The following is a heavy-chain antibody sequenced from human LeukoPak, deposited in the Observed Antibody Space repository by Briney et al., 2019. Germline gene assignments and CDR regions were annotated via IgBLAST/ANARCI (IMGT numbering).Heavy chain of an antibody. Sequence: GRSLRLSCAASGFTFSSYAMHWVRQAPGKGLEWVAVISYDGSNKYYADSVKGRFTISRDNSKNTLYLQMNSLRAEDTAVYYCAKEGSWTGFDPWGQGTLVTVSS. CDR3: AKEGSWTGFDP. J-gene: IGHJ5*02. CDR2: ISYDGSNK. V-gene: IGHV3-30*04. CDR1: GFTFSSYA. D-gene: IGHD3-10*01.